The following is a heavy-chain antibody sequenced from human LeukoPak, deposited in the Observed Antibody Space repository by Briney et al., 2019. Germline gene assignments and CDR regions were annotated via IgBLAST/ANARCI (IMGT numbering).Heavy chain of an antibody. Sequence: ASVKVSCKASGYTFTDYYIHWVRQAPGQGLEWMGWISPDSGGTNSAQKFQGRVTMTRDTSISAAYMELSSLRSDDTAVYYCARKRSSGYSDYWGQGTLVTVSS. CDR3: ARKRSSGYSDY. D-gene: IGHD3-22*01. CDR1: GYTFTDYY. CDR2: ISPDSGGT. V-gene: IGHV1-2*02. J-gene: IGHJ4*02.